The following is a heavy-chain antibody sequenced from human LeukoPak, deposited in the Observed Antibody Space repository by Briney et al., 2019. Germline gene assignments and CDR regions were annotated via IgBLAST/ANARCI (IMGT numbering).Heavy chain of an antibody. V-gene: IGHV3-7*01. CDR2: INQDGSEI. Sequence: GGSLRLSCVASGFTFVSHWMTWVRQAPGKGLEWVANINQDGSEIYYVDSVKGRFTISRDNAKNSLYLQMNSLRAEDAALYYCARLCGGDCYFAFDLWGQGTMVTVS. D-gene: IGHD2-21*02. CDR3: ARLCGGDCYFAFDL. CDR1: GFTFVSHW. J-gene: IGHJ3*01.